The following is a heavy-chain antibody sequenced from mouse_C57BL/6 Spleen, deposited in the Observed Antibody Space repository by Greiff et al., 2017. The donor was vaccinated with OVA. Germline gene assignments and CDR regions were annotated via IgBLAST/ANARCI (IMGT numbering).Heavy chain of an antibody. CDR2: ISSGGDYI. D-gene: IGHD1-1*01. V-gene: IGHV5-9-1*02. CDR1: GFTFSSYA. Sequence: EVQGVESGEGLVKPGGSLKLSCAASGFTFSSYAMSWVRQTPEKRLEWVAYISSGGDYIYYADTVKGRFTISRDTARNTLYLQMSSLKSEDTAMYYCTRDPSLRDYDGSSYGYFDVWGTGTTVTVSS. CDR3: TRDPSLRDYDGSSYGYFDV. J-gene: IGHJ1*03.